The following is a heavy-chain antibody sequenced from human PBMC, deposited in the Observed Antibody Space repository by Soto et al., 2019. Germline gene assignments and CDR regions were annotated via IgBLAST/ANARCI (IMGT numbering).Heavy chain of an antibody. V-gene: IGHV5-51*01. CDR3: ARRTYTRRSCQYFDV. CDR1: GYSFANYW. D-gene: IGHD2-2*02. J-gene: IGHJ4*02. CDR2: IDPRDSHI. Sequence: ESLKISCQVSGYSFANYWIGWVRQMPGEGLGWMGFIDPRDSHIRYSPSSQGQVTISADKSISTAYLQWRSLKASDTATDYCARRTYTRRSCQYFDVWGQGALLT.